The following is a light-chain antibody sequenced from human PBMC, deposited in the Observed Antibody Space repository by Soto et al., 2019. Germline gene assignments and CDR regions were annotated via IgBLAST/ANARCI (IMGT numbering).Light chain of an antibody. Sequence: QSALTQPPSASGSPGQSVTISCTGTSSDVGGYNDVSWYQQHPGKAPKLMIYEVSKRPPGVPDRFSGSKSGNTASLTVSGLQAEDEADYYCSSYAGSNNLYVFGTGTKLTVL. CDR1: SSDVGGYND. CDR2: EVS. V-gene: IGLV2-8*01. J-gene: IGLJ1*01. CDR3: SSYAGSNNLYV.